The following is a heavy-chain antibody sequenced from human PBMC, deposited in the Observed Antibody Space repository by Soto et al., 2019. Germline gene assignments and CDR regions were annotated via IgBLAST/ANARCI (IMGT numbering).Heavy chain of an antibody. D-gene: IGHD5-18*01. CDR1: GFTFSSYA. CDR3: ARPREQLLMRHSLDY. CDR2: ISYDGRNT. J-gene: IGHJ4*02. V-gene: IGHV3-30*04. Sequence: QVQLVESGGGVVQPGRSLRLSCAASGFTFSSYAMYWVRQAPGKGLEWVAVISYDGRNTYYAEYVKGRFTISRDNSKNTLYLQMNSLRSEDTSVYYCARPREQLLMRHSLDYWGQGTLVSVSS.